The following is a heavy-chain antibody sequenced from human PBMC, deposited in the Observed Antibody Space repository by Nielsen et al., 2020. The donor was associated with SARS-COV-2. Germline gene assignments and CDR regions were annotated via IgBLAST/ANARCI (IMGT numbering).Heavy chain of an antibody. CDR3: AKGRRGVISYGMDV. J-gene: IGHJ6*02. CDR2: ISWNSNYI. V-gene: IGHV3-9*01. CDR1: GFTFDDYA. D-gene: IGHD3-16*02. Sequence: SLKISCAASGFTFDDYAMHWVRQGPGKGLEWVAGISWNSNYIGYADSVKGRFTISRDNGKNSLYLEMISLRAEDTALYYCAKGRRGVISYGMDVWGQGTTVTVSS.